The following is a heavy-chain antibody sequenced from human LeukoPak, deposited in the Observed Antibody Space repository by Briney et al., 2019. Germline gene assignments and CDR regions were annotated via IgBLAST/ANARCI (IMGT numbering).Heavy chain of an antibody. J-gene: IGHJ4*02. CDR3: ARVVDYNFVY. D-gene: IGHD3-10*01. CDR2: ISSSSSYT. Sequence: GGSLRLSCAASGFTFSDYYMSWIRQAPGKGLEWVSYISSSSSYTDYADSVRGRFTVPRDNAKDSLYLQMDSLRAEDTAVYYCARVVDYNFVYWGQGTLVTVSS. CDR1: GFTFSDYY. V-gene: IGHV3-11*05.